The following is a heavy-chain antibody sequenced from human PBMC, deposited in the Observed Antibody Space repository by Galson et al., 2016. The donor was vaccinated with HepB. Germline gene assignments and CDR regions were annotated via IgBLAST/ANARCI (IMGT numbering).Heavy chain of an antibody. V-gene: IGHV5-10-1*01. CDR3: ATHRLPVADIGLYWWIDL. CDR1: GYTFTNDW. CDR2: FDPSDSYT. D-gene: IGHD2-15*01. Sequence: QSGAEVKKPGESLRISCKGSGYTFTNDWVSWVRQKPGKGLEWMGRFDPSDSYTKYSPSLQGHVTFSVDKSVNAAYLQWDSLKASDTGMYFCATHRLPVADIGLYWWIDLWGQGTLVIVSS. J-gene: IGHJ1*01.